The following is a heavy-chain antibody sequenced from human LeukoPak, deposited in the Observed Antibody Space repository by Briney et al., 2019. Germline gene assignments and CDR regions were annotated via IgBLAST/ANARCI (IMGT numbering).Heavy chain of an antibody. D-gene: IGHD5-12*01. J-gene: IGHJ5*02. V-gene: IGHV3-23*01. CDR1: GFTFSSYW. CDR2: ISASGGST. Sequence: GGSLRLSCAASGFTFSSYWMSWVRQAPGKGLEWVSSISASGGSTYYADSVKGRFTISRDNSKNTLYLQMNSLRAEDTALYYCAKSFTGIYIGEEWFDPWGQGTLVTVSS. CDR3: AKSFTGIYIGEEWFDP.